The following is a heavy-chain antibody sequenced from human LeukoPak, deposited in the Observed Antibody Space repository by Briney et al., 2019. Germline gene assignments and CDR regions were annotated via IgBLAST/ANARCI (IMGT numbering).Heavy chain of an antibody. D-gene: IGHD6-19*01. CDR2: IYYSGST. Sequence: SETLSLTCTVSGGSISSNYYYWGWIRQPPGKGLEWIGSIYYSGSTYYNPSLKSLVTIPVDTSKNQFSLKLSSVTATDTAVYYCARVPRQWLAPDFDFWVQGTLVTVSS. V-gene: IGHV4-39*01. CDR1: GGSISSNYYY. J-gene: IGHJ4*02. CDR3: ARVPRQWLAPDFDF.